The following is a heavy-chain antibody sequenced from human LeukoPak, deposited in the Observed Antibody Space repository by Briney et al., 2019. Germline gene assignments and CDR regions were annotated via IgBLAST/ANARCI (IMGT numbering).Heavy chain of an antibody. CDR2: IYTSGRT. J-gene: IGHJ6*02. CDR3: AREMDRNYYGSGPYYYYGMDV. D-gene: IGHD3-10*01. CDR1: GGSISSYY. Sequence: KPSETLSLTCTVSGGSISSYYWSWIRQPAGKGLQWIGRIYTSGRTNYNPSLKSRVTMSVDTSKNQFSLKLSSVTAADTAVYYCAREMDRNYYGSGPYYYYGMDVWGQGTTVTVSS. V-gene: IGHV4-4*07.